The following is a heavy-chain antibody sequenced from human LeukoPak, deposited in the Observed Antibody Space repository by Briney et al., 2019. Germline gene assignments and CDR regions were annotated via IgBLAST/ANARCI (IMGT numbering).Heavy chain of an antibody. D-gene: IGHD3-16*01. J-gene: IGHJ4*02. V-gene: IGHV1-18*01. CDR2: ISAYNGNT. CDR3: ARGRLSLITARANFFDY. Sequence: ASVKVSCKASGYTFTSYGISWVRPAPGQGLEWMGWISAYNGNTNYAQKLQGRVTMTTDTSTSTAYMELRSLRSDDTAVYYCARGRLSLITARANFFDYWGQGTRVTVSS. CDR1: GYTFTSYG.